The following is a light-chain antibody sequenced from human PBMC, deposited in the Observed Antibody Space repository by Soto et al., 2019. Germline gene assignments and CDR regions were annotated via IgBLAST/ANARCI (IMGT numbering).Light chain of an antibody. CDR2: DVS. V-gene: IGLV2-11*01. J-gene: IGLJ1*01. CDR3: SSYAGRTLYV. Sequence: QSALTQPRSVSGSPGQSVPISRTGTSSDVGRYSYVSWYQQHPGKAPKLMIYDVSERPSGVPDRFSGSKSGNTASLTVSGLQAEDEADYYCSSYAGRTLYVFGTGTKLTVL. CDR1: SSDVGRYSY.